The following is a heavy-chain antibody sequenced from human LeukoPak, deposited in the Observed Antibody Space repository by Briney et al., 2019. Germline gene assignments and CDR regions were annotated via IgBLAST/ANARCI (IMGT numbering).Heavy chain of an antibody. CDR3: ARERATIDGGFDY. V-gene: IGHV3-21*01. CDR1: GFTFNTYT. J-gene: IGHJ4*02. Sequence: GSLRLSCAASGFTFNTYTMNWVRQAPGKGLEWVSSISSGTSYIYYADSVKGRFTISRDNAKNSLYLQMNSLRAEDTAVYYCARERATIDGGFDYWGQGTLVTVSS. CDR2: ISSGTSYI. D-gene: IGHD5-12*01.